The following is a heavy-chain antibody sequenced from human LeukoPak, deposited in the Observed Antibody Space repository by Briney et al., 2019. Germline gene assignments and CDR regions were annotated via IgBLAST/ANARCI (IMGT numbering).Heavy chain of an antibody. J-gene: IGHJ3*02. Sequence: PSETLSLTCAVSGGSISSGGYSWSWIPQPPGKGLEWIGYICHSGSTYYNPSLKSRVTISADRSKNQFSLKLSSVTAADTAVYYCARSPMALDAFDIWGQGTMVTVSS. CDR2: ICHSGST. CDR1: GGSISSGGYS. CDR3: ARSPMALDAFDI. V-gene: IGHV4-30-2*01. D-gene: IGHD3-10*01.